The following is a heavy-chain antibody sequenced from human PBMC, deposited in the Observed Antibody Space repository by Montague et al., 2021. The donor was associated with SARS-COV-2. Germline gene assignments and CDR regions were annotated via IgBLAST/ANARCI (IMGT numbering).Heavy chain of an antibody. J-gene: IGHJ6*02. CDR2: IYYSGNT. D-gene: IGHD5-18*01. Sequence: SETLSLTCTVSGGSISSSDYYWGWIRQPPGKGLEWIGTIYYSGNTYYSPSLKSRVAISVDTSKNHFSLKLTPLTAADTAVYYCARSSGYNYDISYYGMDVWGQGTTVTVSS. V-gene: IGHV4-39*02. CDR1: GGSISSSDYY. CDR3: ARSSGYNYDISYYGMDV.